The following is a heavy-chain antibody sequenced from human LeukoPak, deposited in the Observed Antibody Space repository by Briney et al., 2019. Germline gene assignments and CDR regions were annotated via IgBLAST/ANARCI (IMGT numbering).Heavy chain of an antibody. J-gene: IGHJ1*01. CDR1: GYTFTGYY. V-gene: IGHV1-2*04. CDR3: ATGSSSWYEYFQH. CDR2: INPNSGGT. D-gene: IGHD6-13*01. Sequence: ASVKVSCKASGYTFTGYYMHWVRRAPGQGLEWMGWINPNSGGTNYAQKFQGWVTMTRDTSISTAYMELSRLRSDDTAVYYCATGSSSWYEYFQHWGQGTLVTVSS.